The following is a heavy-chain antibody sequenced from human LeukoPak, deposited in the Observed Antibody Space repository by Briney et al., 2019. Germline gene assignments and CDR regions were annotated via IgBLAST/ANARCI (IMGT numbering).Heavy chain of an antibody. D-gene: IGHD5-18*01. CDR1: GYTFTSYG. CDR3: ASGQSALQLDAFDI. Sequence: ASVKVSCKASGYTFTSYGISWVRQAPGQGLEWMGWISAYNGNTNYAQKLQGRVTMTTDTSTSTAYMELRSLRSDDTAVYYCASGQSALQLDAFDIWGQGTMVTVSS. J-gene: IGHJ3*02. V-gene: IGHV1-18*01. CDR2: ISAYNGNT.